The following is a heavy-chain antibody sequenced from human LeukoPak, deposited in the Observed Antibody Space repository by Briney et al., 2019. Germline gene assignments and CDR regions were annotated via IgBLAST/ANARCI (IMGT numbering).Heavy chain of an antibody. CDR1: GYTFTGYY. CDR2: IIPIFGTA. D-gene: IGHD3-22*01. Sequence: GASVKVSCKASGYTFTGYYMHWVRQAPGQGLEWMGGIIPIFGTANYAQKFQGRVTITADESTSTAYMELSSLRSEDTAVYYCARDYDSSGYGSYFDYWGQGTLVTVSS. CDR3: ARDYDSSGYGSYFDY. J-gene: IGHJ4*02. V-gene: IGHV1-69*13.